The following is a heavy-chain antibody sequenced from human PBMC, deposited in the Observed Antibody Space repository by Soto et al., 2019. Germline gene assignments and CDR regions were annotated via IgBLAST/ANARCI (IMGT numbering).Heavy chain of an antibody. V-gene: IGHV4-4*07. D-gene: IGHD6-13*01. J-gene: IGHJ5*02. CDR1: GDSISNYY. CDR3: ARGVPAAGTDWFDP. CDR2: VSSTGST. Sequence: QVQLQESGPGLVKPSETLSLSCTVSGDSISNYYWNWIRRSADKRLEWIGRVSSTGSTFYNPSLQNRVTLSVDTSKNQFSLNLTSVTAADTAVYYCARGVPAAGTDWFDPWGQGTLVTVSS.